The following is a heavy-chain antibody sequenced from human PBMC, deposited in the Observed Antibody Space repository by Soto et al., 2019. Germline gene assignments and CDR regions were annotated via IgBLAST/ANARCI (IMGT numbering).Heavy chain of an antibody. CDR1: GYTFTSYA. J-gene: IGHJ4*02. D-gene: IGHD5-18*01. CDR3: ARGLNGYSHYFDY. V-gene: IGHV1-3*01. CDR2: INAGNGNT. Sequence: QVQLVQSGAEVKKPGASVKVSCKASGYTFTSYAMHWVRQAPGQRLEWRGWINAGNGNTKYSQKFQGRVTITRDTSASTAYMELSSLRSEATAVYYCARGLNGYSHYFDYWGQGTLVTVSS.